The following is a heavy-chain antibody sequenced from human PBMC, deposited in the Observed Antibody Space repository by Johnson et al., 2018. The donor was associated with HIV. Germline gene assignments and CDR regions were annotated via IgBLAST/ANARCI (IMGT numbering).Heavy chain of an antibody. J-gene: IGHJ3*02. CDR2: IYSGGST. CDR3: ARDLGVATAKVNAFDI. Sequence: VQLVESGGGLIQPGGSLRLSCAASGFTVSSNYMSWVRQAPGKGLEWVSVIYSGGSTYYADSVKGRFTISRDNSKNLLYLQMNSLGAEDTAVYYCARDLGVATAKVNAFDIWGQGTMVTVSS. V-gene: IGHV3-53*01. CDR1: GFTVSSNY. D-gene: IGHD5-12*01.